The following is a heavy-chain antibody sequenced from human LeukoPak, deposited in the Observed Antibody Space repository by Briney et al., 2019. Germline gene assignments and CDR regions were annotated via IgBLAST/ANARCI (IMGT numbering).Heavy chain of an antibody. CDR1: GFTFSSYG. CDR2: IWYDGSNK. J-gene: IGHJ4*02. Sequence: GGSLRLSCAASGFTFSSYGMHWVRQAPGKGLEWVAVIWYDGSNKYYADSVKGRFTISRDNSKNTLYLQMNSLRAEDTAVYYCARGAGTESGSSWYLSYYFDYWGQGTLVTVSS. V-gene: IGHV3-33*01. CDR3: ARGAGTESGSSWYLSYYFDY. D-gene: IGHD6-13*01.